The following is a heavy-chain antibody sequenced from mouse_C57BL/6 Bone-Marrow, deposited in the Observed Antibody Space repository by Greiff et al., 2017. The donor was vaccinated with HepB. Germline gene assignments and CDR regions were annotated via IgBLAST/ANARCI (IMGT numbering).Heavy chain of an antibody. Sequence: EVQLQQSGPGMVKPSQSLSLTCTVTGYSITSGYDWHWIRHFPGNKLEWMGYISYSGSTNYNPSLKSRISITHDTSKNHFFLKLNSVTTEDTATYYCARAPYYYGSSPSWGFDVWGTGTTVTVSS. J-gene: IGHJ1*03. D-gene: IGHD1-1*01. CDR2: ISYSGST. CDR3: ARAPYYYGSSPSWGFDV. V-gene: IGHV3-1*01. CDR1: GYSITSGYD.